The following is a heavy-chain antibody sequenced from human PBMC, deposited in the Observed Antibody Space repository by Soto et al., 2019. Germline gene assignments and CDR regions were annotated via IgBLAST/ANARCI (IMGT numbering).Heavy chain of an antibody. J-gene: IGHJ3*02. D-gene: IGHD3-3*01. V-gene: IGHV1-3*01. CDR2: INAGNGNT. CDR1: GYTFTSYA. Sequence: QVQLVQSGAEVKKPGASVKVSCKASGYTFTSYAMHWVRQAPGQRLEWMGWINAGNGNTKYSQKFQGRVTITRDTSASTVYMELSSLRSEDTAVYYCARTSITIFGVVMNDAFDIWGQGTMVTVSS. CDR3: ARTSITIFGVVMNDAFDI.